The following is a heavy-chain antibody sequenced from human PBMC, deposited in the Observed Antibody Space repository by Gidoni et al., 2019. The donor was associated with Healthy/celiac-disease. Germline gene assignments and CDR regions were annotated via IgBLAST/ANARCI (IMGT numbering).Heavy chain of an antibody. Sequence: QLQLQESGPGLVKPSETLSLTCTVSGGSISSSSYYWGWIRQPPGKGLEWIGSIYYSGSTYYNPSLKSRVTISVDTSKNQFSLKLSSVTAADTAVYYCARHKQGSSSWYGGVYYYYMDVWGKGTTVTVSS. CDR1: GGSISSSSYY. D-gene: IGHD6-13*01. J-gene: IGHJ6*03. CDR2: IYYSGST. V-gene: IGHV4-39*01. CDR3: ARHKQGSSSWYGGVYYYYMDV.